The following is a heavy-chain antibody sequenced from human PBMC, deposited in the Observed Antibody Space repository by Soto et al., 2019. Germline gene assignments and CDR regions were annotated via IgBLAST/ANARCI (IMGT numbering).Heavy chain of an antibody. D-gene: IGHD3-22*01. CDR3: AKDFYYDSSGYSFDS. J-gene: IGHJ4*02. CDR1: GFTFDDYA. V-gene: IGHV3-9*01. CDR2: ISWNSGSI. Sequence: SLILSCSASGFTFDDYAMHWVRQAPGKGLEWVSGISWNSGSIGYADSVKGRFTISRDNAKNSLYLQMNSLRAEDTALYYCAKDFYYDSSGYSFDSWGQGALVTVSS.